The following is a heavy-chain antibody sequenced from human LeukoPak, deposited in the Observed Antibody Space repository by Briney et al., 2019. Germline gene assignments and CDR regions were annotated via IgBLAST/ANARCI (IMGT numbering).Heavy chain of an antibody. V-gene: IGHV4-34*01. D-gene: IGHD2-2*02. J-gene: IGHJ6*02. CDR3: ARTRHCSSTSCYRVHYHYGMDV. Sequence: SETLSLTCAVYGGSFSGYYWSWIRQPPGKGLEWIGEINHSGSTNYNPSLKSRVTISVDTSKNQFSLKLSSVTAADTAVYYCARTRHCSSTSCYRVHYHYGMDVWGQGTTVTVSS. CDR2: INHSGST. CDR1: GGSFSGYY.